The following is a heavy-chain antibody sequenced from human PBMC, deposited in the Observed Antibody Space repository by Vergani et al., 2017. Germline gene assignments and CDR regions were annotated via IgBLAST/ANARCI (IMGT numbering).Heavy chain of an antibody. Sequence: QVPLQESGPGLVKPSQTLSLTCTVSGGSISSGDYYWSWIRQPPGKGLEWIGYIYYSGSTYYNPSLKSRVTISVDTSKNQFSLKLSSVTAADTAVYYCARVIVATTPGPYYFDYWGQGTLVTVSS. CDR1: GGSISSGDYY. J-gene: IGHJ4*02. CDR2: IYYSGST. D-gene: IGHD5-12*01. CDR3: ARVIVATTPGPYYFDY. V-gene: IGHV4-30-4*01.